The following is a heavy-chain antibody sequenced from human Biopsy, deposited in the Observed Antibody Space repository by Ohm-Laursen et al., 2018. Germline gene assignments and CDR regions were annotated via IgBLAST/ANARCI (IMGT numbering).Heavy chain of an antibody. J-gene: IGHJ1*01. D-gene: IGHD3-9*01. CDR3: ATKLTGYFHH. Sequence: GASVKVSCKASAYSFGDHRIHWVRQAPGQGLEWMGWIDPKSGGTNYAQKFQGRVTMTRDTSISTTYMELRRLTSDDTAVFYCATKLTGYFHHWGQGTLVIVSS. CDR2: IDPKSGGT. V-gene: IGHV1-2*02. CDR1: AYSFGDHR.